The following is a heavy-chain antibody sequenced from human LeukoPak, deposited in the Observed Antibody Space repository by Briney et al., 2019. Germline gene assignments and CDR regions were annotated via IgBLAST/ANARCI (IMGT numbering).Heavy chain of an antibody. V-gene: IGHV4-4*07. CDR2: IYTSGST. J-gene: IGHJ4*02. CDR3: ARVTKIFGVVILDY. Sequence: PSETLSLTCTVSGGSIRSYYWSWIRQPAGKGLEWIGRIYTSGSTNYNPSLKSRVTISVDTSKNQFSLKLSSVTAADTAVYYCARVTKIFGVVILDYWGQGTLVTVSS. CDR1: GGSIRSYY. D-gene: IGHD3-3*01.